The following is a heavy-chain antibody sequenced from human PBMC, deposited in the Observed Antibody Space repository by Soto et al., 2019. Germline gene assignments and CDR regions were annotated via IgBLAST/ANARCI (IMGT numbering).Heavy chain of an antibody. CDR1: GFSLSSYA. J-gene: IGHJ4*02. D-gene: IGHD5-18*01. CDR3: ARACRSYSCSVRAY. V-gene: IGHV3-23*01. CDR2: ITASGEKL. Sequence: PGGSLRLSCAASGFSLSSYAMTWVRQAPGKGLEWVSGITASGEKLYYADSVKGRFTVSRDNSKNTLYLQMHSLRADDTAVYYCARACRSYSCSVRAYWGQGTLVTVSS.